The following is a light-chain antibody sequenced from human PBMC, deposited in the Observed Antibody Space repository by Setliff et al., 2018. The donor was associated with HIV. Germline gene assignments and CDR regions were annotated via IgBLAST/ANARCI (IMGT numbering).Light chain of an antibody. CDR1: SSDVGGYKY. Sequence: ALTQPRSVSGSPGQSITISCTGTSSDVGGYKYVSWYQQYPGKAPKLMIYDVNKRPSGVPDRFSGSKSGNSASLTISGLQAEDEADYYCCSYAGSYNLYVFGSGTKVTVL. CDR2: DVN. V-gene: IGLV2-11*01. J-gene: IGLJ1*01. CDR3: CSYAGSYNLYV.